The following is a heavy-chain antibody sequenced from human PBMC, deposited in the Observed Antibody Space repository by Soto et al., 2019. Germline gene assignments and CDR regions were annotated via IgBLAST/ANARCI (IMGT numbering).Heavy chain of an antibody. J-gene: IGHJ6*02. CDR2: ISRNGGST. Sequence: EVQLLESGGGLVQPGGSLRLSCAGSRFTFSSYDMSWVRQAPGKGLEWVSAISRNGGSTYYADSVQRRFTISRDNSKNTLYLLMNSLRADDTAVYYCAKEGAYFYGLDVWGQGTTVTISS. D-gene: IGHD1-26*01. V-gene: IGHV3-23*01. CDR3: AKEGAYFYGLDV. CDR1: RFTFSSYD.